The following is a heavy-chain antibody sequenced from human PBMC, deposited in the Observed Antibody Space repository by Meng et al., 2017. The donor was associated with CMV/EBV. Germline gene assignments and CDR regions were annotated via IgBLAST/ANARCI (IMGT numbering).Heavy chain of an antibody. CDR2: INPNSGGT. V-gene: IGHV1-2*02. D-gene: IGHD2-15*01. Sequence: ASVKVSCKASGYTFTGYYMHWVRQAPGQGLEWMGWINPNSGGTNCAQKFQGRVTMTRDTSISTAYMELSRLRSDDTAVYYCAREGRSGERGDAFDIWGQGTMVTVSS. CDR3: AREGRSGERGDAFDI. CDR1: GYTFTGYY. J-gene: IGHJ3*02.